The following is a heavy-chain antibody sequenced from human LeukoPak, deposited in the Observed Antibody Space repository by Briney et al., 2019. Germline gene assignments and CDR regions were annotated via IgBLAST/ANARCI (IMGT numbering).Heavy chain of an antibody. CDR2: ISYDGSNK. Sequence: GGSLRLSCAASGFTFSSYAMHWVRQAPGKGLEWVAVISYDGSNKYYADSVKGRFTISRDNSKNTLYLQMNSLRAEDTAVYYCARSPMVRGPFDYWGQEPWSPSPQ. V-gene: IGHV3-30-3*01. D-gene: IGHD3-10*01. CDR3: ARSPMVRGPFDY. J-gene: IGHJ4*01. CDR1: GFTFSSYA.